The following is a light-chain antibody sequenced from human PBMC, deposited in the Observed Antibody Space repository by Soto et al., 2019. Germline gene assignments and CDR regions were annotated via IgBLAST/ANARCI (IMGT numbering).Light chain of an antibody. CDR2: DAS. V-gene: IGKV1-39*01. J-gene: IGKJ5*01. CDR1: QDISNY. Sequence: DIQMTQSPSSLSASVGDRVTITCQASQDISNYLNWYQQKPGKAPKLLICDASNLETGVPSRFSGSGSGTDFTLTISSLQPEDFATYYCQQSYSTRITFGQGTRMEIK. CDR3: QQSYSTRIT.